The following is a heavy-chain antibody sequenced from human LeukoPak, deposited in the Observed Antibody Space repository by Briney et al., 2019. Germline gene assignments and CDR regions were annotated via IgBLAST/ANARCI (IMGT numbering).Heavy chain of an antibody. V-gene: IGHV1-46*01. CDR3: ARVGGYYYDSSGYPGSPFDY. CDR2: INPSGGST. D-gene: IGHD3-22*01. Sequence: ASVKVSCKASGYTFTSYYMHWVRQAPGQGLEWMGIINPSGGSTSYAQKFQGRVTMTRDTSTSTVYMELSSLRAEDTAVYYCARVGGYYYDSSGYPGSPFDYWGQGTLVTVSS. CDR1: GYTFTSYY. J-gene: IGHJ4*02.